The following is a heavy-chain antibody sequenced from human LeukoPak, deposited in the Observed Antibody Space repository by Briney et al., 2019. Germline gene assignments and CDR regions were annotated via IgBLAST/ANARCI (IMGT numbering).Heavy chain of an antibody. CDR2: IRASGSTT. Sequence: PGGSLRLSCAASGLNFRIYVMSWVRQAPGKGLEWVAGIRASGSTTYYADSVKGRFAISRDNSKDTVYLQMNSLRAEDTAVYHCARFGYVAAVDVWGQGTPVTVSS. V-gene: IGHV3-23*01. J-gene: IGHJ4*02. D-gene: IGHD2-15*01. CDR3: ARFGYVAAVDV. CDR1: GLNFRIYV.